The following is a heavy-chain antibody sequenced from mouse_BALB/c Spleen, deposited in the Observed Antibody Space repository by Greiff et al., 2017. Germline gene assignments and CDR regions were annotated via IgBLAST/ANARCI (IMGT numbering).Heavy chain of an antibody. V-gene: IGHV5-6-2*01. J-gene: IGHJ3*01. CDR1: GFTFSSYY. CDR2: INSNGGST. CDR3: ASYYYGSSPSWFAY. D-gene: IGHD1-1*01. Sequence: EVMLVESGGGLVKLGGSLKLSCAASGFTFSSYYMSWVRQTPEKRLELVAAINSNGGSTYYPDTVKGRFTISRDNAKNTLYLQMSSLKSEDTALYYCASYYYGSSPSWFAYWGQGTLVTVSA.